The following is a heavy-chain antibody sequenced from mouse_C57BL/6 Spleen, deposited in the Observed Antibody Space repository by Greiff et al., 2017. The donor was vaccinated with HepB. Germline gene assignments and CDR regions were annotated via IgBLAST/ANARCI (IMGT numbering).Heavy chain of an antibody. D-gene: IGHD1-1*01. J-gene: IGHJ3*01. CDR3: ARGATVAPFAY. V-gene: IGHV1-55*01. CDR1: GYTFTSYW. Sequence: QVHVKQPGAELVKPGASVKMSCKASGYTFTSYWITWVKQRPGQGLEWIGDIYPGSGSTNYNEKFKSKATLTVDTSSSTAYMQLSSLTSEDSAVYYCARGATVAPFAYWGQGTLVTVSA. CDR2: IYPGSGST.